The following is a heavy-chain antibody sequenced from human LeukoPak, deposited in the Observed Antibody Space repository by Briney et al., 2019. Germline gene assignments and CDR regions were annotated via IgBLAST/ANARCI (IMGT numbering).Heavy chain of an antibody. CDR1: GGSFSGYY. J-gene: IGHJ5*02. Sequence: PSETLSLTCAVYGGSFSGYYWSWIRQPPGKGLEWIGEINHSGSTNYNPSLESRVTISVDTSKNQFSLKLSSVTAADTAVYYCARASTVTTYNWFDPWGQGTLVTVSS. V-gene: IGHV4-34*01. D-gene: IGHD4-17*01. CDR2: INHSGST. CDR3: ARASTVTTYNWFDP.